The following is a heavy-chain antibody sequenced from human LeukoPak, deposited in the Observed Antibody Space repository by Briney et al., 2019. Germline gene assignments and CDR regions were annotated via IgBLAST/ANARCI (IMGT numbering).Heavy chain of an antibody. Sequence: SETLSLTCTVSGGSISSYYWSWIRQPPGKGLEWIGYIYYSGSTNYNPSLKSRVTISVDTSKNQFSLKPSSVTAADTAVYYCARPADDGFDIWGQGTMVTVSA. D-gene: IGHD6-25*01. CDR2: IYYSGST. CDR1: GGSISSYY. J-gene: IGHJ3*02. V-gene: IGHV4-59*01. CDR3: ARPADDGFDI.